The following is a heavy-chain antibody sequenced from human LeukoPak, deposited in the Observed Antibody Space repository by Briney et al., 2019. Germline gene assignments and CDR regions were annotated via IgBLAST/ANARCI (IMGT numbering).Heavy chain of an antibody. Sequence: SETLSQTCSVYGGPFSGYYWRRIHQPPGRGLERVGEINHSGSTYYNPSLKSRVTISVDTSKNQFSLKLSSVTAADTAVYYCARDGDGYNSYKDAFDIWGQGTMVTVSS. CDR2: INHSGST. CDR3: ARDGDGYNSYKDAFDI. D-gene: IGHD5-24*01. CDR1: GGPFSGYY. J-gene: IGHJ3*02. V-gene: IGHV4-34*01.